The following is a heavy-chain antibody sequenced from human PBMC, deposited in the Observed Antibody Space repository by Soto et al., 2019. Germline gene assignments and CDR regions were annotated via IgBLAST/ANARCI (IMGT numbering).Heavy chain of an antibody. V-gene: IGHV1-8*01. D-gene: IGHD3-3*01. Sequence: TSVKVSCKASGYTFTSNDSNWVRQATGQGLEWMGWMNPNSGNTGYAQKFQGRVTMTRNTSIGTAYMELSSLRSEDTAVYYCASPARNYDFWSGYSFDIWGQGTMVTVSS. CDR3: ASPARNYDFWSGYSFDI. CDR1: GYTFTSND. J-gene: IGHJ3*02. CDR2: MNPNSGNT.